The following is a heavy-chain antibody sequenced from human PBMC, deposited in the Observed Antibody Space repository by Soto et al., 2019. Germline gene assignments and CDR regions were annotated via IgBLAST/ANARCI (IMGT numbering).Heavy chain of an antibody. J-gene: IGHJ6*02. Sequence: QVQLQESGPGLVKPSGTLSLTCAVSGGSISSSNWWSWVRQPPGKGLEWIGEIYHSGSTNYNPSLKSRVTISVDKSKNQFSLKLSSVTAADTAVYYCARRNYDILTGYYISSDRGGRDVWGQGTTVTVSS. V-gene: IGHV4-4*02. D-gene: IGHD3-9*01. CDR2: IYHSGST. CDR3: ARRNYDILTGYYISSDRGGRDV. CDR1: GGSISSSNW.